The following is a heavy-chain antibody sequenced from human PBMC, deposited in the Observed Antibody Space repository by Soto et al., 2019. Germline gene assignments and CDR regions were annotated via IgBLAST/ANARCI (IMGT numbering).Heavy chain of an antibody. V-gene: IGHV3-30-3*01. CDR2: ISYDGSNK. D-gene: IGHD2-21*02. J-gene: IGHJ6*02. CDR1: GFTFSSYA. CDR3: ARDFRVVTALMDV. Sequence: QVQLVESGGGVVQPGRSLRLSCAASGFTFSSYAMHWVRQAPGKGLEWVAVISYDGSNKYYADSVKGRFTISRDNSKNTLYLQMNSLRAEDTAVYYCARDFRVVTALMDVWGQGTTVTVSS.